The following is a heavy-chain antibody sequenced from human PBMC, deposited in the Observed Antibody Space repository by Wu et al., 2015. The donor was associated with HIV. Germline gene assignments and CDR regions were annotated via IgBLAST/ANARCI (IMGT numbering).Heavy chain of an antibody. CDR3: AADSSRDTAMVKGSYYYYGMDV. CDR1: GGSFSSYA. V-gene: IGHV1-69*13. CDR2: IIPIFSSI. D-gene: IGHD5-18*01. Sequence: QVQLVQSGAEVKKPGSSVKVSCKTSGGSFSSYATNWVRQAPGQGLEWMGKIIPIFSSINYAQRFQGRVTISADESTNTAYMELSSLKSEDTAVYYCAADSSRDTAMVKGSYYYYGMDVWGQGTTVTVSS. J-gene: IGHJ6*02.